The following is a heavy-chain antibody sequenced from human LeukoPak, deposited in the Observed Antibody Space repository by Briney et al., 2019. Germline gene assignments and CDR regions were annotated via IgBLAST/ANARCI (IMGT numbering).Heavy chain of an antibody. Sequence: GGSLRLSCAASGFTFSRYAVHWVRQAPGKGLEWVAVISYDGSNKYYADSVKGRFTISRDNSKNTLYLQMNSLRAEDTAVYYCASYLLGYSSSCWGQGTLVTVSS. CDR1: GFTFSRYA. V-gene: IGHV3-30*01. CDR3: ASYLLGYSSSC. J-gene: IGHJ4*02. D-gene: IGHD6-13*01. CDR2: ISYDGSNK.